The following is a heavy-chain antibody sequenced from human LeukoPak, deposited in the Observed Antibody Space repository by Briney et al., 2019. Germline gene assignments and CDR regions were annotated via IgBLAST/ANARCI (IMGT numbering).Heavy chain of an antibody. Sequence: SETLSLTCAVYGGSFSGYYWSWIRQPPGKGLEWIGEINHSGSTNYNPSLKSRVTISVDTSKNQFSLKLSSVTAADTAVYYCARVGGSSSDYWGQGTLVIVSS. CDR3: ARVGGSSSDY. V-gene: IGHV4-34*01. CDR2: INHSGST. D-gene: IGHD6-6*01. CDR1: GGSFSGYY. J-gene: IGHJ4*02.